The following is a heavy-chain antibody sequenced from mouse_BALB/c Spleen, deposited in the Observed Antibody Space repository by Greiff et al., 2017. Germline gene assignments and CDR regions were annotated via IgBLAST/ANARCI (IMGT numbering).Heavy chain of an antibody. J-gene: IGHJ4*01. V-gene: IGHV5-12-2*01. CDR2: ISNGGGST. CDR3: AGLYYYAMDY. Sequence: EVQLQESGGGLVQPGGSLKLSCAASGFTFSSYTMSWVRQTPEKRLEWVAYISNGGGSTYYPDTVKGRFTISRDNAKNTLYLQMSSLKSEDTAMYYCAGLYYYAMDYWGQGTSVTVSS. CDR1: GFTFSSYT.